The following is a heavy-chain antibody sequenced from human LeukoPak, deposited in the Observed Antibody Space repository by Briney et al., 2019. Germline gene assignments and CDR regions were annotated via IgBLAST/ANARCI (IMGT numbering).Heavy chain of an antibody. Sequence: SETLSLTCAVYGGSFSGYYWSWIRQPPGKGLEWIGEINHSGSTNYNPSLKNRVTISVDTSKNQFSLKLSSVTAADTAVYYCARGFIGGYMNWFDPWGQGTLVTVSS. J-gene: IGHJ5*02. CDR2: INHSGST. V-gene: IGHV4-34*01. CDR1: GGSFSGYY. CDR3: ARGFIGGYMNWFDP. D-gene: IGHD2-2*02.